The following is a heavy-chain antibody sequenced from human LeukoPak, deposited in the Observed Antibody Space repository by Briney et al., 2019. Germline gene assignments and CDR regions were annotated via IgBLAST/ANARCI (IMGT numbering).Heavy chain of an antibody. CDR2: IYPGDSDT. V-gene: IGHV5-51*01. CDR3: ARRYYYDSSGYYSDDY. CDR1: GYSFTSYW. J-gene: IGHJ4*02. Sequence: GESLQISCKGSGYSFTSYWIGWVRQMPGKGLEWMGIIYPGDSDTRYSPSFQGQATISADKSISTAYLQWSSLKASDTAMYYCARRYYYDSSGYYSDDYWGQGTLVTVSS. D-gene: IGHD3-22*01.